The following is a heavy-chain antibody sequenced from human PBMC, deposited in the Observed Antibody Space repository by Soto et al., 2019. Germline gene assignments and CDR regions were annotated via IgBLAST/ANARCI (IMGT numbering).Heavy chain of an antibody. Sequence: GGSLRLSCAASGFTFSSYDMHWVHQATGKGLEWVSAIGTAGDTYYPGSVKGRFTISRENAKNSLYLQMNSLRAGDTAVYYCARGTAGYYDSSGIVLFDYWGQGTLVTVSS. CDR2: IGTAGDT. CDR1: GFTFSSYD. V-gene: IGHV3-13*01. CDR3: ARGTAGYYDSSGIVLFDY. J-gene: IGHJ4*02. D-gene: IGHD3-22*01.